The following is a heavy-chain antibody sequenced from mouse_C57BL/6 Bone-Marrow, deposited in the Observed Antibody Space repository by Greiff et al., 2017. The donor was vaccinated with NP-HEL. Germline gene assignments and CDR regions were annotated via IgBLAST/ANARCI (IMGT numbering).Heavy chain of an antibody. D-gene: IGHD3-2*02. CDR2: IYPRDGST. Sequence: VQLQQSGPELVKPGASVKLSCKASGYTFTSYDINWVKQRPGQGLEWIGWIYPRDGSTNYNEKFKGKATFPVDTSSSTACMELHSLTSEDAAVYFCARRRAGYDFDYWGQGTTLTVSS. V-gene: IGHV1-85*01. CDR1: GYTFTSYD. J-gene: IGHJ2*01. CDR3: ARRRAGYDFDY.